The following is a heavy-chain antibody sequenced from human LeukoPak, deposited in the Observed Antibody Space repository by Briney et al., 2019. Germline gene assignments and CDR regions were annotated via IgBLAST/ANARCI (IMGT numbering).Heavy chain of an antibody. V-gene: IGHV3-7*01. CDR3: AKVLGIWFGDFIFDS. CDR2: IKQDGNEK. CDR1: GFTFSTYW. Sequence: PGGSLRLSCAASGFTFSTYWMSWVRLAPGKGLEWVANIKQDGNEKYYVDSVKGRFTVSRDNSRNTLYLQINSLTTEDTALYYCAKVLGIWFGDFIFDSWGQGTLVTVSS. J-gene: IGHJ4*02. D-gene: IGHD3-10*01.